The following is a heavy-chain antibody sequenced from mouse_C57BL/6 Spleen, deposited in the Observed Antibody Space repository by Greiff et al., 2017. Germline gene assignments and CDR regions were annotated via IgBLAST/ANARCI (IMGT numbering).Heavy chain of an antibody. CDR1: GFTFSDYG. Sequence: EVMLVESGGGLVKPGGSLKLSCAASGFTFSDYGMHWVRQAPEKGLEWVAYISSGSSTIYYADTVKGRFNISRDNAKNTLFLQMTSLRSEDTAMYYCARGDYDVECFAYWGQGTLVTVSA. CDR2: ISSGSSTI. J-gene: IGHJ3*01. V-gene: IGHV5-17*01. CDR3: ARGDYDVECFAY. D-gene: IGHD2-4*01.